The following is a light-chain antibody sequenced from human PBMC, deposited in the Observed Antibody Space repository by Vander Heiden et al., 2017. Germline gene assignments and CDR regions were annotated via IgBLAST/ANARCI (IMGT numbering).Light chain of an antibody. Sequence: SSEPTQPPSVPVSQGQTASITCSGDKVGDKYACWYQQKPGQSPVLVIYQDSKRPSGIPERFSGSNSGNTATLTISGTQAMDEADYCCQAWDSSTEVFGGGTKLTVL. V-gene: IGLV3-1*01. CDR2: QDS. J-gene: IGLJ2*01. CDR3: QAWDSSTEV. CDR1: KVGDKY.